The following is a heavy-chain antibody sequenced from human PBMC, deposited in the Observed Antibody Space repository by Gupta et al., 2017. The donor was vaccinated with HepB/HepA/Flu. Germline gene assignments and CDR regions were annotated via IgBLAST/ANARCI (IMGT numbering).Heavy chain of an antibody. D-gene: IGHD4-11*01. Sequence: QVQLQQWGAGLLKPSETLSLTCAVYGGSFSGYYWSWIRQPPGKGLEWIGEINHSGSTNYNPSLKSRVTISVDTSKNQFSLKLSSVTAADTAVYYCARGPQGTTVYYYYYMDVWGKGTTVTVSS. CDR2: INHSGST. CDR1: GGSFSGYY. J-gene: IGHJ6*03. V-gene: IGHV4-34*01. CDR3: ARGPQGTTVYYYYYMDV.